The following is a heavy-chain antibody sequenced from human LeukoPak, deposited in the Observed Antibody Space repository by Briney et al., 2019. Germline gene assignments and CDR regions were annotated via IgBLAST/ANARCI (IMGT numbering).Heavy chain of an antibody. V-gene: IGHV4-4*02. CDR3: ASLIRYDILTGYSDFDY. CDR2: IYHSGST. Sequence: SETLSLTCAVSGGSISGSNWWSWVRQPPGKGLEWIGEIYHSGSTNYNPSLKSRVTISVDKSKNQFSLKLSSVTAADTAVYYCASLIRYDILTGYSDFDYWGQGTLVTVSS. D-gene: IGHD3-9*01. J-gene: IGHJ4*02. CDR1: GGSISGSNW.